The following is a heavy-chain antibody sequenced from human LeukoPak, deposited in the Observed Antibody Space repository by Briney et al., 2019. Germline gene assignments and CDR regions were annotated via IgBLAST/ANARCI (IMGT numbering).Heavy chain of an antibody. J-gene: IGHJ5*02. Sequence: HGESLQLSCEGSGYSFTTYWIGWARQMSGKCLEWMGIIYPGDSNTRYSPPFQGHVTISGDKSISTVYLQWSSLKASDTAMYYCARGKGGDNWFGPWGEGTLVTVSS. CDR2: IYPGDSNT. CDR3: ARGKGGDNWFGP. V-gene: IGHV5-51*01. CDR1: GYSFTTYW. D-gene: IGHD3-16*01.